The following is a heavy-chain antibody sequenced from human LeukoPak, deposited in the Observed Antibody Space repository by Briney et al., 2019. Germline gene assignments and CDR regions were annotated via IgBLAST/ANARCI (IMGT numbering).Heavy chain of an antibody. D-gene: IGHD2-8*02. CDR3: ARSGPYYYYDYVDV. CDR2: IYHSGNT. CDR1: GYYINRGYY. V-gene: IGHV4-38-2*02. Sequence: SGTLSLTCTVSGYYINRGYYGGWVRQPPGKGLEWIGIIYHSGNTYYNPSLQSRGTISVDTSKNQFSLKLSSVTAADTAVYYCARSGPYYYYDYVDVWGKGTTVTISS. J-gene: IGHJ6*03.